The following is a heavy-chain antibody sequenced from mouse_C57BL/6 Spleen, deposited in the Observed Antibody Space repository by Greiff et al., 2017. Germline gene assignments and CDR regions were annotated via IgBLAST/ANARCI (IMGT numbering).Heavy chain of an antibody. CDR2: IDPSDSET. V-gene: IGHV1-52*01. D-gene: IGHD1-1*01. Sequence: QVQLKQPGAELVRPGSSVKLSCKASGYTFTSYWMHWVKQRPIQGLEWIGNIDPSDSETHYNQKFKDKATLTVDKSSSTAYMQLSSLTSEDSAVYYRARDYGSSYYFDYWGQGTTLTVSS. CDR3: ARDYGSSYYFDY. CDR1: GYTFTSYW. J-gene: IGHJ2*01.